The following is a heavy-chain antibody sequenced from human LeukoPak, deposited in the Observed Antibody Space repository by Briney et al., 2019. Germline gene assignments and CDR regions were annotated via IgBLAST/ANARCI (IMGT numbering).Heavy chain of an antibody. V-gene: IGHV1-46*03. CDR2: INPSGGST. CDR1: GCTFTSYY. J-gene: IGHJ4*02. Sequence: GASVKVSCKASGCTFTSYYMHWVRQAPGQGLEWMGIINPSGGSTSYAQKFQGRVTMTRDTSMSTVYMELSSLRSEDTAVYYCAFSSGWYYYFDYWGQGTLVTVSS. CDR3: AFSSGWYYYFDY. D-gene: IGHD6-19*01.